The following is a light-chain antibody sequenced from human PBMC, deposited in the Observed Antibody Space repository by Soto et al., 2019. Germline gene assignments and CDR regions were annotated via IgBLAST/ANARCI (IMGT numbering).Light chain of an antibody. CDR2: AAS. CDR1: QSISTY. J-gene: IGKJ3*01. Sequence: DIQMTQSPSSLSTSVGDRVTITCRASQSISTYLNWYQQRPGKAPKLLIYAASSLQSGVPSRFSGDGSGTDFTLTISSLQPEDFAVYYCQQYGSSLFTFGPGTKVDIK. CDR3: QQYGSSLFT. V-gene: IGKV1-39*01.